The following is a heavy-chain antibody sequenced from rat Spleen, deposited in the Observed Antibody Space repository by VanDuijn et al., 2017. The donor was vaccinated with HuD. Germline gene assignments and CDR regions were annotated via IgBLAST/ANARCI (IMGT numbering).Heavy chain of an antibody. CDR1: GFSLTGNN. V-gene: IGHV2S30*01. CDR3: TRGLGDF. CDR2: MRYDGDT. D-gene: IGHD5-1*01. Sequence: QVQLKESGPGLVQPSQTLSLTCTVSGFSLTGNNVHWVRQPPGKGLEWMGRMRYDGDTYYNSALKSRLSISRDTSKSQVFLKMNNLKTDDTAIYFCTRGLGDFWGQGVMVTVSS. J-gene: IGHJ2*01.